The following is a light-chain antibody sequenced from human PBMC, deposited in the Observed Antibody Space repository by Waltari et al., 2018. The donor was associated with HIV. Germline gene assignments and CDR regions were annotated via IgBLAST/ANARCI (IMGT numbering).Light chain of an antibody. J-gene: IGLJ1*01. CDR2: EVS. CDR1: SSDVGGYHY. Sequence: QSALTQPASVSGSPGQSTTISCPGTSSDVGGYHYVSWYQQHPGKAPKLMIYEVSNRPSGVSNRFSGSKSGNTASLTISGLQAEDEADYYCSSYTSSSTLPSYVFGTGTKVTVL. CDR3: SSYTSSSTLPSYV. V-gene: IGLV2-14*01.